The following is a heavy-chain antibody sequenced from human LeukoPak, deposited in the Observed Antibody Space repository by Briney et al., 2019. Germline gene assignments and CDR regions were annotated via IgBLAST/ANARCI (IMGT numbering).Heavy chain of an antibody. CDR1: GGSISTYY. V-gene: IGHV4-59*08. Sequence: SETLSLTCTVSGGSISTYYWSWVRQAPGKGLEWIGNIYYSGSTNYNPSLESRVTMSVDTSQSQFFLKLTSVTATDTAVYFCARSLGYYYPFDFWGQGTLVTVSS. CDR2: IYYSGST. D-gene: IGHD3-22*01. J-gene: IGHJ4*02. CDR3: ARSLGYYYPFDF.